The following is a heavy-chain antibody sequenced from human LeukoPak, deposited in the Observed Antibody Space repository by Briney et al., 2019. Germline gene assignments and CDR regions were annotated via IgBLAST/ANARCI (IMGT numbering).Heavy chain of an antibody. CDR2: IYPGDSDT. V-gene: IGHV5-51*01. CDR1: GYNFISYW. CDR3: ARRIAGSGVDY. J-gene: IGHJ4*02. D-gene: IGHD6-13*01. Sequence: GESLKISCKCSGYNFISYWIGWVRQLPGKGLELLGIIYPGDSDTRYSPSFQGQVTISADKPISTAYLQWRSLKASDSAMYYCARRIAGSGVDYWGQGTLVTVSS.